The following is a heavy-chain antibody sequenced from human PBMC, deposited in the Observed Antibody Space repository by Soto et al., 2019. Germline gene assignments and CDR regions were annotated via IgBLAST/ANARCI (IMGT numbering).Heavy chain of an antibody. CDR1: GFSFSIFP. Sequence: GGSLRLSCAASGFSFSIFPLHWARQLQGKGREWVALISYDGTNKFYADSVKGRFTISRDNSKSTLYLQVDSLRPEDAAVYYCARDPKTSGGQHWAFNYFDSWGQGTLVTVSS. D-gene: IGHD7-27*01. J-gene: IGHJ4*02. CDR2: ISYDGTNK. CDR3: ARDPKTSGGQHWAFNYFDS. V-gene: IGHV3-30-3*01.